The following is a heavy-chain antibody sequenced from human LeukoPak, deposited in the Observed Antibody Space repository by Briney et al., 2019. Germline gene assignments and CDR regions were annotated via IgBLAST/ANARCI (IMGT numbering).Heavy chain of an antibody. J-gene: IGHJ6*02. D-gene: IGHD2-8*02. V-gene: IGHV3-74*01. CDR3: TRVQAGRSGLMDV. CDR1: GFTLSDYW. CDR2: IDPDGSTT. Sequence: GGSLRHSCAASGFTLSDYWMHWVRQVPGEGLVWVSRIDPDGSTTNYADSVKGRFTTSRDNAKNTLYLQMNSLRAEDTALYYCTRVQAGRSGLMDVWGRGTTVTVSS.